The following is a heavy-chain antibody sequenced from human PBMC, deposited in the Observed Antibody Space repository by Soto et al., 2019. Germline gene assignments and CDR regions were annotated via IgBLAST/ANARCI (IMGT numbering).Heavy chain of an antibody. J-gene: IGHJ4*02. Sequence: ASVKVSCKASGYTFTSYDINWVRQATGQGLEWMGWMNPNSGNTGYAQKFQGRVTMTRNTSISTAYMELSSLRSEDTAVYYCARGCHYCGGDCYDYWGQGTLVTVSS. CDR1: GYTFTSYD. CDR2: MNPNSGNT. CDR3: ARGCHYCGGDCYDY. D-gene: IGHD2-21*01. V-gene: IGHV1-8*01.